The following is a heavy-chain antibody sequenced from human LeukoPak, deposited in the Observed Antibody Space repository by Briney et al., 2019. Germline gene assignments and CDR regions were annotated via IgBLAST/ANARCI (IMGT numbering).Heavy chain of an antibody. J-gene: IGHJ4*02. Sequence: LAGGSLRLSCVASGFTFSSYAMSWVRQAPGKGLEWVSGISGSGDNTYYADSVKGRFTISRDNSKNTLYVQVNSLGAGDTAAYYCAKGSYYDSSGSFYFDYWGQGTLVTVSS. D-gene: IGHD3-22*01. CDR3: AKGSYYDSSGSFYFDY. CDR2: ISGSGDNT. CDR1: GFTFSSYA. V-gene: IGHV3-23*01.